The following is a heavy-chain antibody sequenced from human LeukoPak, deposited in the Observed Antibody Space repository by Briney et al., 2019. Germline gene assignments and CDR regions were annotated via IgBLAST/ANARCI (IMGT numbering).Heavy chain of an antibody. D-gene: IGHD5-12*01. CDR2: ISGSGGST. J-gene: IGHJ4*02. CDR3: AKAGVGRVYSGYGFDY. Sequence: GGSLRLSCAASGFTFSSYAMSWVRQAPGKGLEWVSAISGSGGSTYYADSVKGRFTISRDNSKNTLYLQMNSLRAEDTAVYYCAKAGVGRVYSGYGFDYWGQGTLVTVSS. CDR1: GFTFSSYA. V-gene: IGHV3-23*01.